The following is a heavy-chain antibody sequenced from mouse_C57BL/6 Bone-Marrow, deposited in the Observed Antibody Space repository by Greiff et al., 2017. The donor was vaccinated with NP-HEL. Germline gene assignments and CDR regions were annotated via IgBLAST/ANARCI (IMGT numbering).Heavy chain of an antibody. CDR3: ARGGYDGDYYAMDY. D-gene: IGHD2-2*01. Sequence: DVMLVESGGGLVQPGGSLKLSCAASGFTFSDYGMAWVRQAPRKGPEWVAFISNLAYSIYYAATVTGRFTISRENAKNTLYLEMSSLRSEDTAMYYCARGGYDGDYYAMDYWGQGTSVTVSS. V-gene: IGHV5-15*01. CDR2: ISNLAYSI. CDR1: GFTFSDYG. J-gene: IGHJ4*01.